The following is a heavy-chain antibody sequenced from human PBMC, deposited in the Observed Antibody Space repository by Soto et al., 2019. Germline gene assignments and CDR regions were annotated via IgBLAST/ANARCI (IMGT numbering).Heavy chain of an antibody. Sequence: GGSLRLSCAASGFTFSSYAMSWVRQAPGKGLEWVXXXXXXXXXXXXXXXXXGRFTISRDNSKNTLYLQMNSLRAEDTAVYYCAKSEGRGYSSSWYSGRYWGQGTLVTVSS. J-gene: IGHJ4*02. V-gene: IGHV3-23*01. CDR1: GFTFSSYA. CDR2: XXXXXXXX. D-gene: IGHD6-13*01. CDR3: AKSEGRGYSSSWYSGRY.